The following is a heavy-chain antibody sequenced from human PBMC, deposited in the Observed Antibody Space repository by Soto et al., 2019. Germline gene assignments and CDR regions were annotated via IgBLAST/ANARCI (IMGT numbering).Heavy chain of an antibody. V-gene: IGHV1-18*01. D-gene: IGHD5-12*01. Sequence: QVQLVQSGAEVKKPGASVKVSCKASGYTFTSYGISWVRQAPGQGLEWMGWISAYNGNTNYAQKLQGRVTMTTDTTTSTAYLALRSLRSDGTAVYYCARVPVVGRVVARLVYFDYWGQGTLVTVSS. CDR1: GYTFTSYG. CDR3: ARVPVVGRVVARLVYFDY. CDR2: ISAYNGNT. J-gene: IGHJ4*02.